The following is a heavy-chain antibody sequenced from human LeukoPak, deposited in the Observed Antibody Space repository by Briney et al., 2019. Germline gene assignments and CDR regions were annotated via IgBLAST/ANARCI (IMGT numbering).Heavy chain of an antibody. CDR1: GFTFSSYS. Sequence: GGSLRLSCAASGFTFSSYSMNWVRQAPGKGLEWVSSISSSSSYIYYADSVKGRFTISRDNAKNSLYLQMNSLKTEDTALYYCARDLTLFGVSISHYNGLDVWGQGTTVTVSS. CDR2: ISSSSSYI. J-gene: IGHJ6*02. D-gene: IGHD3-3*01. CDR3: ARDLTLFGVSISHYNGLDV. V-gene: IGHV3-21*01.